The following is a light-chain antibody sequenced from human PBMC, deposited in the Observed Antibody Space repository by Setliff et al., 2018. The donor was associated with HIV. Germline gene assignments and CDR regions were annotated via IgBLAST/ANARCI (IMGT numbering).Light chain of an antibody. Sequence: QSVLTQPASVSGSPGQSITISCTGTRSDIGDYNYVFWFQQHPGKAPKLIINEVSNRPSGVSNRFSGSKSGYTASLTISGLQAADEADYYCGSYTSTSTYVFGTGTKVTVL. J-gene: IGLJ1*01. CDR2: EVS. CDR1: RSDIGDYNY. CDR3: GSYTSTSTYV. V-gene: IGLV2-14*01.